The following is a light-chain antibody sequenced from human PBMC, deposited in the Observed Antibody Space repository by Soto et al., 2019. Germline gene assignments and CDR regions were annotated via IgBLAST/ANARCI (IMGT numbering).Light chain of an antibody. CDR3: SSYTSSSTLYV. J-gene: IGLJ1*01. CDR1: SSDVGGYNY. CDR2: DVS. V-gene: IGLV2-14*01. Sequence: SVLTQPASVSGSPGQSITISCTGTSSDVGGYNYVSWYQQHPGKAPKLMIYDVSNRPSGVSNRFSGSKSGNTASLTTSGLQAEDEADYYCSSYTSSSTLYVFGTGTKVTVL.